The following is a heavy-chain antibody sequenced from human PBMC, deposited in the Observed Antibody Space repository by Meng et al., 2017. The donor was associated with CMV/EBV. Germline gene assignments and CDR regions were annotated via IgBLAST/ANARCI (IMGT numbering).Heavy chain of an antibody. CDR1: GGSFSGYY. CDR2: INHSGST. D-gene: IGHD3-10*01. CDR3: ARKITMVRGVIRRASGFDY. V-gene: IGHV4-34*01. J-gene: IGHJ4*02. Sequence: SETLSLTCAVYGGSFSGYYWSWIRQPPGKGLEWMGEINHSGSTNYNPSLKRSVTISVDTSKNQFSLKLSSVTAADTAVYYCARKITMVRGVIRRASGFDYWGQGTLVTVSS.